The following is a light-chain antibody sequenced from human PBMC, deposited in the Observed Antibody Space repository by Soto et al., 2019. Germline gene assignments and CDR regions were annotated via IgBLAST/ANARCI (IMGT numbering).Light chain of an antibody. V-gene: IGKV3-15*01. Sequence: EIVMTQSPATLSVSPGERATLSCRASQSVSSNLAWYQQKPGQAPRLLIYGASTRATGIPARFSGSGSGTEFTLTISSLQSEDFAVYYCQQYNNWPPITLAAETKVDIK. CDR2: GAS. J-gene: IGKJ4*01. CDR1: QSVSSN. CDR3: QQYNNWPPIT.